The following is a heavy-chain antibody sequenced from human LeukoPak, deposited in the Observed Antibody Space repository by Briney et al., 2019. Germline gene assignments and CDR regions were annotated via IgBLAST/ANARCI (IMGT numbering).Heavy chain of an antibody. CDR1: GFTFSSYS. Sequence: GGSLRLSCAASGFTFSSYSMNWVRQAPGKGLEWVSYISSTSSTIYYADSVKGRFTISRDNAKNSLYPQMNSLVGEDTAMYYCAGGYFYDSSGLPYYYYMDVGGKGTTVTVSS. CDR2: ISSTSSTI. D-gene: IGHD3-22*01. CDR3: AGGYFYDSSGLPYYYYMDV. J-gene: IGHJ6*03. V-gene: IGHV3-48*01.